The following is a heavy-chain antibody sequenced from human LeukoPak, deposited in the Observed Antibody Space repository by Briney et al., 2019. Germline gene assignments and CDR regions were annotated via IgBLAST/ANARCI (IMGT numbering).Heavy chain of an antibody. CDR3: ARSGGSWYLPDAFDI. D-gene: IGHD6-13*01. J-gene: IGHJ3*02. Sequence: GGSLRLSCAVSGFKFSSYWMNWVRQVPGKGLMWVAHINTNGDSANYADSVKGRFTISRDNAKSTLSLQMNSLRAEDTAVYYCARSGGSWYLPDAFDIWGQGTMVTVSS. V-gene: IGHV3-74*01. CDR2: INTNGDSA. CDR1: GFKFSSYW.